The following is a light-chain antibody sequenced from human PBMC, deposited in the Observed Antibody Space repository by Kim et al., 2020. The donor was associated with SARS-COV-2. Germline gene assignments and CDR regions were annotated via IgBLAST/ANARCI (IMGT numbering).Light chain of an antibody. Sequence: DIQMTQSPSSLSASVGDRITISCRASQSINVYLNWYQQKPGRAPKLLIYTASTLRRGVPSRFSGSGSGTDFTLTITSLQREDVATFYCRQKYTSPAVSFGGGTKVDIK. CDR3: RQKYTSPAVS. J-gene: IGKJ4*01. V-gene: IGKV1-39*01. CDR2: TAS. CDR1: QSINVY.